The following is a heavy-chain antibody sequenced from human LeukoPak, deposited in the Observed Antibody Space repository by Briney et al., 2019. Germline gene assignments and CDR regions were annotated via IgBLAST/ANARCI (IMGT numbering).Heavy chain of an antibody. D-gene: IGHD2-2*01. CDR3: ARGLRYQLLSGKRRYNWFDP. Sequence: ASVQVSCKASGYTFTSYDINWVRQAPGQGLEWMGWMNPNSGNTGYAQKFQGRVTITRNTSISTAYMELSSLRSEDTAVYYCARGLRYQLLSGKRRYNWFDPWGQGTLVTVSS. CDR1: GYTFTSYD. J-gene: IGHJ5*02. CDR2: MNPNSGNT. V-gene: IGHV1-8*03.